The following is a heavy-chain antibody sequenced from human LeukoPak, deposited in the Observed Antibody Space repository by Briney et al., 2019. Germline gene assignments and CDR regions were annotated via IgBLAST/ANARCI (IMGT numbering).Heavy chain of an antibody. CDR3: ARNYYGSGSYYIDY. J-gene: IGHJ4*02. CDR2: IWYDGSKK. V-gene: IGHV3-33*01. D-gene: IGHD3-10*01. Sequence: GAPLRLSCAASGFTFSSYGMHWVRPAPGKGLEWVAVIWYDGSKKYYADSVKGRFTISRDNSKNSLYLQMNSLRAEDTAVYYCARNYYGSGSYYIDYWGQGTLVTVSS. CDR1: GFTFSSYG.